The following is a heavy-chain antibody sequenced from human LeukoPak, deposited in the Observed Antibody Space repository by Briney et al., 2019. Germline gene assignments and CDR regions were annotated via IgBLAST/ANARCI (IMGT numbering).Heavy chain of an antibody. J-gene: IGHJ6*03. V-gene: IGHV1-18*01. CDR3: ARGPPIVLMVYAPNVMDV. CDR1: GYTFSSYA. D-gene: IGHD2-8*01. CDR2: ISAYNGNT. Sequence: ASVKVSCKASGYTFSSYAMNWVRQAPGQGLEWMGWISAYNGNTNYAQKLQGRVTMTTDTSTSTAYMELRSLRSDDTAVYYCARGPPIVLMVYAPNVMDVWGKGTTVTVSS.